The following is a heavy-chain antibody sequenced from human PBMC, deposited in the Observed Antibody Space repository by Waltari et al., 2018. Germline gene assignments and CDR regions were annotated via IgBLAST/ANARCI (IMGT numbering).Heavy chain of an antibody. V-gene: IGHV3-21*01. CDR2: ISSSSSYI. CDR1: GFTFSSYS. Sequence: EVQLVESGGGLVKPGGSLSLSCAASGFTFSSYSMNWVRQAPGKGREGFSSISSSSSYIYYADSVKGRFTIARDNAKNSLYLQMNSLRAEDTAVYYCARSNYGDHGSSPYWGQGTLVTVSS. CDR3: ARSNYGDHGSSPY. J-gene: IGHJ4*02. D-gene: IGHD4-17*01.